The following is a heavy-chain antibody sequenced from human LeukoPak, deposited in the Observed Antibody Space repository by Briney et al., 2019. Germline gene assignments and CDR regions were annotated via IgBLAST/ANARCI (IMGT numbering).Heavy chain of an antibody. CDR2: MNPNSGNT. V-gene: IGHV1-8*01. CDR3: ASALRGCSGGSCYSTALYYFDY. Sequence: ASVKVSCKASGYTFTSYDINWVRQATGQGLEWMGWMNPNSGNTGYAQKFQSRVTMTRNTSISTAYMELSSLRSEDTAVYYCASALRGCSGGSCYSTALYYFDYWGQGTLVTVSS. J-gene: IGHJ4*02. D-gene: IGHD2-15*01. CDR1: GYTFTSYD.